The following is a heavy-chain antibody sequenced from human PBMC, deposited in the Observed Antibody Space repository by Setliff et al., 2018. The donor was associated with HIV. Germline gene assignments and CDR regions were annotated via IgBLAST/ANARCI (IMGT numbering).Heavy chain of an antibody. CDR1: GYTFSDYY. Sequence: ASVKVSCKASGYTFSDYYMHWVRQAPGQGLEWMGIINPLGANTTYAQMFQGRVTMTRDTSTSTVYMELSGLRSDDTAIYYCARGLTTVTAVDYWGQGALVTVSS. J-gene: IGHJ4*02. D-gene: IGHD4-17*01. CDR2: INPLGANT. V-gene: IGHV1-46*01. CDR3: ARGLTTVTAVDY.